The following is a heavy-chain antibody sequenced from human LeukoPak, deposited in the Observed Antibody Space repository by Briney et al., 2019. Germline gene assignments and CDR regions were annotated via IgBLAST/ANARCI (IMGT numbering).Heavy chain of an antibody. CDR3: AKVSSGWPYFFDS. CDR2: IYQNGSA. J-gene: IGHJ4*02. D-gene: IGHD6-19*01. Sequence: SGTLSLTCTVSGGSVSSIRYYWTWIRQSPGKGLECIGHIYQNGSANYFPSLETRLTISLDTSKNQFSLKLSSVTAADSALYSCAKVSSGWPYFFDSWGQRVQVTVSS. V-gene: IGHV4-61*01. CDR1: GGSVSSIRYY.